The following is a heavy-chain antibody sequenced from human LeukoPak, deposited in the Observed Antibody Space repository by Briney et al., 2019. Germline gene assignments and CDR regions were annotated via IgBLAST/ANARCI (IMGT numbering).Heavy chain of an antibody. V-gene: IGHV1-69*06. CDR2: IIPIFGTA. Sequence: GASVKVSCKASGGTFSSYAISWVRQAPGQGLEWMGGIIPIFGTANYAQKFQGRVTITADKSTSTAYMELSSLRSEDTAVYYCASQQQLGDWFDPWGQGTLVTVSS. CDR1: GGTFSSYA. D-gene: IGHD6-13*01. CDR3: ASQQQLGDWFDP. J-gene: IGHJ5*02.